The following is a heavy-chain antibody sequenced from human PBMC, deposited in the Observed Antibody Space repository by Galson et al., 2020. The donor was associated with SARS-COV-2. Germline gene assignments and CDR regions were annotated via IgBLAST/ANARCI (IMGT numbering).Heavy chain of an antibody. V-gene: IGHV1-18*01. D-gene: IGHD2-15*01. J-gene: IGHJ6*02. Sequence: ASVKVSCKASGYTFTSYGISWVRQAPGQGLEWMGWISAYNGNTNYAQKLQGRVTMTTDTSTSTAYMELRSLRSDDTAVYYCARGVVVVVAATHHYYYYGMDVWGQGTTVTVSS. CDR1: GYTFTSYG. CDR3: ARGVVVVVAATHHYYYYGMDV. CDR2: ISAYNGNT.